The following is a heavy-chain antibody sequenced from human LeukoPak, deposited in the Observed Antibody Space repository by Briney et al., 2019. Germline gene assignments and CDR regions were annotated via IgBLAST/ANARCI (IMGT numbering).Heavy chain of an antibody. V-gene: IGHV4-59*01. D-gene: IGHD6-13*01. J-gene: IGHJ5*02. CDR2: IYYSGNT. Sequence: SETLSLTCTVSGGSISSYYWSWIRQPPGKGLEWIGYIYYSGNTNYNPSLKSRVTISVDTSKNQFSLKLTSVTTADTAVYYCARGRIPAGGLDWFDPWGQGTLVTVPS. CDR1: GGSISSYY. CDR3: ARGRIPAGGLDWFDP.